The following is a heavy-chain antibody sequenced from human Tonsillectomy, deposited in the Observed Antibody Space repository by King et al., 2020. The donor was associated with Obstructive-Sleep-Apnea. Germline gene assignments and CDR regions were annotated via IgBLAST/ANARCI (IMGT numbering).Heavy chain of an antibody. CDR1: GGTFSSYA. CDR2: IIPILGIA. Sequence: VQLVESGAEVKKPGSSVKVSCTASGGTFSSYAISWVRQAPGQGLEWMGGIIPILGIANYAQKFQGRVTITADKSTSTAYMELSSLRSEDTAVYYCASNTAMVTGYYYGMDVWGQGTTVTVSS. V-gene: IGHV1-69*10. CDR3: ASNTAMVTGYYYGMDV. J-gene: IGHJ6*02. D-gene: IGHD5-18*01.